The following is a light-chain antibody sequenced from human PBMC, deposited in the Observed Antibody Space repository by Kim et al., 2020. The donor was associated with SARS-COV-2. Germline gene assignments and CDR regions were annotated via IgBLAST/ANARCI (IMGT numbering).Light chain of an antibody. V-gene: IGKV3-20*01. J-gene: IGKJ4*01. CDR1: QSVSISY. Sequence: APGERATLSCWASQSVSISYVGWYQQKGGQAPRLLFYATSSRANGVPARFSGSGSETEFSLTISGLQPEDFAVYYCQQSHSTPLTFGGGTKVDIK. CDR2: ATS. CDR3: QQSHSTPLT.